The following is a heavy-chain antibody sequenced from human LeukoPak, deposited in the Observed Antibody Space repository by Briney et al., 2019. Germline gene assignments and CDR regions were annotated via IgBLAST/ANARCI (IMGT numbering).Heavy chain of an antibody. J-gene: IGHJ4*02. CDR2: ISAYNGNT. Sequence: ASVKVSCKASGYTFTSYGISWVRQAPGQGLEWMGWISAYNGNTNYAQKLQGRVTMTTDTSTSTAYMELRSLRSDDTAVYYCARPADDYENFFFDYWGQGTLVIVSS. CDR1: GYTFTSYG. V-gene: IGHV1-18*01. CDR3: ARPADDYENFFFDY. D-gene: IGHD4-17*01.